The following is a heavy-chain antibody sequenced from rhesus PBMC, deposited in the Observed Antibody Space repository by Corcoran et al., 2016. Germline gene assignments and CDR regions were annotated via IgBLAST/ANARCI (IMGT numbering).Heavy chain of an antibody. J-gene: IGHJ3*01. V-gene: IGHV4-122*02. CDR1: GYSISSGYY. CDR2: ITFRGST. Sequence: QVQLQESGPGRVKRSETQTLTSAGPGYSISSGYYWSWIRQPPGQGLAWIGYITFRGSTSYNPSLKSRVTISRYTSKNQFSLKLSSVTAADTAVYYCAGDKLFDAFDFWGQGLRVTVSS. CDR3: AGDKLFDAFDF.